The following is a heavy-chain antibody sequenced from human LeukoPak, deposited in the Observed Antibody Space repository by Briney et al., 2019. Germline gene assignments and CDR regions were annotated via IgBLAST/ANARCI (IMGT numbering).Heavy chain of an antibody. D-gene: IGHD5/OR15-5a*01. CDR1: GFTFSAYW. CDR2: INSDGSTT. CDR3: ARDLHV. V-gene: IGHV3-74*01. Sequence: GGSLRLSCVASGFTFSAYWMHWVRQAPGKGLVWVSRINSDGSTTNYADSVKGRFTISRDNAENTLFLQLNSLSADDTAAYYCARDLHVWGKGTTVTVSS. J-gene: IGHJ6*04.